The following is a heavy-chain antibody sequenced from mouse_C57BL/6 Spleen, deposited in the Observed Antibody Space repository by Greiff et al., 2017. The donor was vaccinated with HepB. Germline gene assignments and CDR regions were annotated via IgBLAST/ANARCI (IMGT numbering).Heavy chain of an antibody. CDR2: ISYSGST. Sequence: VQLQQSGPGMVKPSQSLSLTCTVTGYSITSGYDWHWIRHFPGNKLEWMGYISYSGSTNYNPSLKSRISITHDTSKNHFFLKLNSVTTEDTATYYCARTPTTVVEGWYFDVWGTGTTVTVSS. CDR3: ARTPTTVVEGWYFDV. J-gene: IGHJ1*03. CDR1: GYSITSGYD. V-gene: IGHV3-1*01. D-gene: IGHD1-1*01.